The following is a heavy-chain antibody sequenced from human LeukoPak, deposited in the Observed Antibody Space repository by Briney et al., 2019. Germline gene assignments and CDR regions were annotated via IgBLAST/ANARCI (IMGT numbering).Heavy chain of an antibody. J-gene: IGHJ3*02. CDR3: AREGLAPRAPARNAFDI. Sequence: GRSLRLSCAASGFTFSSYAMHWVRQAPGKGLEWVAVISYDGSNKYYADSVKGRFTISRDNSKNTLYLQMNSLRAEDTAVYYCAREGLAPRAPARNAFDIWGQGTMVTVSS. CDR2: ISYDGSNK. D-gene: IGHD2-15*01. V-gene: IGHV3-30*01. CDR1: GFTFSSYA.